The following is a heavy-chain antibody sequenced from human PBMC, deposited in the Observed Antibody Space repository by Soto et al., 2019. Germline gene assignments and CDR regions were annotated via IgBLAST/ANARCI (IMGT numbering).Heavy chain of an antibody. V-gene: IGHV3-21*01. CDR3: ARATYNWNHEY. J-gene: IGHJ4*02. CDR2: ISFSGDYI. CDR1: GFHLEKYG. Sequence: KAGGSLRLSCAVSGFHLEKYGMNWARQAPGKGLEWLSPISFSGDYIFYPVSVKSRFTIPPDNVRNTLYLQMNRMGVDDQSVYFCARATYNWNHEYWGQGTQVTVSS. D-gene: IGHD1-20*01.